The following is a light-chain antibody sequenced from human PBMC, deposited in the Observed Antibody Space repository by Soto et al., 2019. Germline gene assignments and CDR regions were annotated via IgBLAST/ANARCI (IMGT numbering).Light chain of an antibody. CDR3: SSYTSSSTLV. V-gene: IGLV2-14*01. CDR1: SSDVGGYNY. Sequence: QSALTQPAYVSGSPGQSITISCTGTSSDVGGYNYVSLYQQHPGKAPKLMIYDVSNRPSGVSNRFSGSKSGNTASLTISGLQAEDEADYDCSSYTSSSTLVFGVGTKLTVL. J-gene: IGLJ2*01. CDR2: DVS.